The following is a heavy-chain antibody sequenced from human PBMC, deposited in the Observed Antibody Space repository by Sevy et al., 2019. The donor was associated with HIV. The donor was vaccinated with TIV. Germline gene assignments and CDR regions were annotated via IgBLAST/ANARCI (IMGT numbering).Heavy chain of an antibody. D-gene: IGHD1-1*01. J-gene: IGHJ6*02. CDR3: ARGARGTLPSYYYYPMDV. CDR1: GYRFTDYW. CDR2: IYPGDSDT. Sequence: GESLKISCKASGYRFTDYWIGWVRQMPGKGLEWMGIIYPGDSDTTYSPAFQGQVTISVDKSINTAYLQRSSLKASDTAIFYCARGARGTLPSYYYYPMDVWGQGTTVTVSS. V-gene: IGHV5-51*01.